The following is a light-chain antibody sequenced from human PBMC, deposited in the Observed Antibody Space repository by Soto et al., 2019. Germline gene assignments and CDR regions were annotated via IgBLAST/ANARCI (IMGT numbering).Light chain of an antibody. V-gene: IGKV1-9*01. CDR1: QGISSY. Sequence: DIQLTQSPSFLSASVGDRVTITCRASQGISSYLAWYQQKPGNAPKLLIFATSTLQSGVPSRFSGSGSGTEFTLTISSLQPEDFATYYCQQLNSYSLTFGQGTRLEIK. J-gene: IGKJ5*01. CDR2: ATS. CDR3: QQLNSYSLT.